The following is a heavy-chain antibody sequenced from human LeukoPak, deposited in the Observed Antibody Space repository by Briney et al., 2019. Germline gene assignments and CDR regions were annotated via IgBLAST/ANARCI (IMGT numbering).Heavy chain of an antibody. CDR3: ATIRGSIQLWPN. D-gene: IGHD5-18*01. V-gene: IGHV3-7*01. J-gene: IGHJ4*02. Sequence: GGSLRLSCAASGFTFSNYWMGWVRQPPGKGREWVATINKDGSDKYYVDSVKGRFTISSDNAKTSLFLQMNSLRAEDTAVFYCATIRGSIQLWPNWGQGTLVTVSS. CDR2: INKDGSDK. CDR1: GFTFSNYW.